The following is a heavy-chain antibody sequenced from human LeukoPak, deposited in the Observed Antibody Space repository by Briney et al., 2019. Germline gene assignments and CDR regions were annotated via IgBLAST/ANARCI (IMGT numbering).Heavy chain of an antibody. CDR3: AKPPLHYDDGWYTYYFDF. J-gene: IGHJ4*02. CDR2: IYSGGST. V-gene: IGHV3-53*01. Sequence: GGSLRLSCAASGFTVSSNYMSWVRQAPGKRLEWVSVIYSGGSTYYADSVKGRFTISRDNSKNTLYLQMSSLRVDDTAVYYCAKPPLHYDDGWYTYYFDFWGQGTLVTVSS. D-gene: IGHD6-19*01. CDR1: GFTVSSNY.